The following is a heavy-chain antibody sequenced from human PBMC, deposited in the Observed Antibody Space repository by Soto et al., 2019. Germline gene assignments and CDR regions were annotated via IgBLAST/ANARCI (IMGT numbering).Heavy chain of an antibody. D-gene: IGHD3-22*01. CDR2: INHSGST. Sequence: SETLSLTCAVYGGSFSGYYWSWIRQPPGKGLEWIGEINHSGSTNYNPSLKSRVTISVDTSKNQFSLKLSSVTAADTAVYYCARLYDSSGCLDYWGQGTLVTVSS. CDR3: ARLYDSSGCLDY. J-gene: IGHJ4*02. CDR1: GGSFSGYY. V-gene: IGHV4-34*01.